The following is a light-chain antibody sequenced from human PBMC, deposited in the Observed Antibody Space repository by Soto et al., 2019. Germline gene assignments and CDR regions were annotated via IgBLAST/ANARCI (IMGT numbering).Light chain of an antibody. Sequence: QSAVTQPACVSGSPGQSITISCTGTSSDVGGYNYVSWYQHHPGKAPKLIIYEVTSRPSGVSHRFSGSKSGNTASLTISGLQAEDEADYYCSSYRSSNTHVFGTGTKLTVL. V-gene: IGLV2-14*01. CDR1: SSDVGGYNY. CDR3: SSYRSSNTHV. J-gene: IGLJ1*01. CDR2: EVT.